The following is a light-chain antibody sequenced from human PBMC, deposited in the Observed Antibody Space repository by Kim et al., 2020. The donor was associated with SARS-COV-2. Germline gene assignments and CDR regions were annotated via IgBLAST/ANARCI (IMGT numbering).Light chain of an antibody. CDR1: QSVSSTY. Sequence: EIVLTQSPGTLPLSPGERATLSCRASQSVSSTYLAWYQQKPGQAPRLLIYDASSRATGIPDRFSGSGPGTDFTLTISRLEPEDFGVYYCQQYVTSQYTFGQGTKLEI. CDR3: QQYVTSQYT. V-gene: IGKV3-20*01. CDR2: DAS. J-gene: IGKJ2*01.